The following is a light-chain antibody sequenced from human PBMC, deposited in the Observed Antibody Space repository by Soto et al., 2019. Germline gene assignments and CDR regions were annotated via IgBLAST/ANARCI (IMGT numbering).Light chain of an antibody. J-gene: IGKJ1*01. V-gene: IGKV3-15*01. CDR3: QQYNNWPPWT. CDR2: GSS. CDR1: QSVSSN. Sequence: EVVMTQSPATLHVSPGERVTLSVRASQSVSSNLAWFQQKPGQAPRLLIYGSSTRATGIPARFSGSGSGTDFTLTISNLQSEDFALYYCQQYNNWPPWTFGQGTKVDIK.